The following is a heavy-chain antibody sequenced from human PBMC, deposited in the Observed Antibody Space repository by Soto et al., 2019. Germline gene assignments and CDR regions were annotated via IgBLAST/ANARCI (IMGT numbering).Heavy chain of an antibody. D-gene: IGHD3-16*01. V-gene: IGHV1-18*01. CDR3: AREGSVDGYKLGDFDY. CDR2: ISGYNGNT. Sequence: GASVKVSCKASGYTFTSYGISWVRQAPGQGLEWMGWISGYNGNTNYAQKLQGRVTMTTDTSTSTAYMELRSLRSDDTAVYYCAREGSVDGYKLGDFDYWGQGTLVTVSS. J-gene: IGHJ4*02. CDR1: GYTFTSYG.